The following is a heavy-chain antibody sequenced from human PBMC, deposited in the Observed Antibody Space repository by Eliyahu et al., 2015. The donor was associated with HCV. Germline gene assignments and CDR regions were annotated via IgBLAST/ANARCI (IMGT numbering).Heavy chain of an antibody. D-gene: IGHD3-10*01. J-gene: IGHJ4*02. CDR3: AKHNNYYAFDY. V-gene: IGHV3-23*01. Sequence: EVQLLESGGGLVQPGGSLRPSCAXSGXTFSSYALSWVRQAPGKGLXWVSRISYIGDGTYYADSVKGRFTISRDNSKSTLFLQMNSLRAEDTAVYYCAKHNNYYAFDYWGQGTLVTVSS. CDR1: GXTFSSYA. CDR2: ISYIGDGT.